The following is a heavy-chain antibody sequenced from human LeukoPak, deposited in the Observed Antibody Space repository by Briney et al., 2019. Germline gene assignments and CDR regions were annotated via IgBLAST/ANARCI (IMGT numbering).Heavy chain of an antibody. D-gene: IGHD3-10*01. Sequence: PGGSLRLSCAASWLTFSGSAMHWVRQASGKGLVWVGRIRSKANSYATAYAASVKGRFTISRDDSKNTLYLQMNSLRAEDTAVYYCAKGFGAFDIWGQGTMVTVSS. CDR1: WLTFSGSA. J-gene: IGHJ3*02. V-gene: IGHV3-73*01. CDR2: IRSKANSYAT. CDR3: AKGFGAFDI.